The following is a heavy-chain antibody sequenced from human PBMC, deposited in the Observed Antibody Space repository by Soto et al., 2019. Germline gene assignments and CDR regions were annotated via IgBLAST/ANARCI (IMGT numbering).Heavy chain of an antibody. CDR2: ISSASSET. Sequence: WGSLRLSCEASGFTFSRFSMNWFRQVPGKGLEWVASISSASSETWYADSVKGRFIISRDNAQNSLFLQMNTLRPEDSAIYYCERVAYWGPGTQVTVS. J-gene: IGHJ4*02. CDR3: ERVAY. CDR1: GFTFSRFS. V-gene: IGHV3-21*01.